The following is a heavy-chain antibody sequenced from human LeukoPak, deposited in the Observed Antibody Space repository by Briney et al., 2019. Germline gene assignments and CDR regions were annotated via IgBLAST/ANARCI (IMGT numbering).Heavy chain of an antibody. CDR2: ISGSGGST. V-gene: IGHV3-23*01. D-gene: IGHD4-17*01. Sequence: GGSLRLSCAASGFTFSSYAMSWVRRAPGKGLEWVSAISGSGGSTYYADSVKGRFTISRDNSKNTLYLQMNSLRAEDTAVYYCAKDLVTTVTELQPDAFDIWGQGTMVTVSS. J-gene: IGHJ3*02. CDR1: GFTFSSYA. CDR3: AKDLVTTVTELQPDAFDI.